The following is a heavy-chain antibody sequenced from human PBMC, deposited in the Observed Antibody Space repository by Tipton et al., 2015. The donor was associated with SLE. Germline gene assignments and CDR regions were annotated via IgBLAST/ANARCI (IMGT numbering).Heavy chain of an antibody. J-gene: IGHJ6*02. CDR1: GFTFSNYG. D-gene: IGHD6-19*01. CDR2: INFSSGTI. CDR3: AKVSKWLGRDYYYYYGMDV. V-gene: IGHV3-48*02. Sequence: SLRLSCAASGFTFSNYGMNWVRQAPGKGLEWVSYINFSSGTIYYADSVKGRFTISRDNVKNSLYLQMNSLRDGDTAVYYCAKVSKWLGRDYYYYYGMDVWGQGTTVTVSS.